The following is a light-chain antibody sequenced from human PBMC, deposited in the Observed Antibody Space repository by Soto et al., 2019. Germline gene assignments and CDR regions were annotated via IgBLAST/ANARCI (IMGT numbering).Light chain of an antibody. Sequence: QSVLTQPASVSGSPGQSITISCTGTSSDVGGYNYVSWYQQYPGRVPKLLICKVSNRPSGISNRFSGSKSGNTASLTISGLQAEDEADYFCTSPTPGSLYVFGSGTKLTVL. CDR2: KVS. CDR1: SSDVGGYNY. CDR3: TSPTPGSLYV. V-gene: IGLV2-14*01. J-gene: IGLJ1*01.